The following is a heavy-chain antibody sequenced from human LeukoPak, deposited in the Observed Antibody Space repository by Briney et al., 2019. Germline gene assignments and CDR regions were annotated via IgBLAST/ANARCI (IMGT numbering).Heavy chain of an antibody. CDR1: GYTFTGYY. CDR3: ARDLFSGSYHPFDY. D-gene: IGHD1-26*01. J-gene: IGHJ4*02. CDR2: INPNSGGT. V-gene: IGHV1-2*02. Sequence: GASVKVSCKASGYTFTGYYMHRVRQAPGQGLEWMGWINPNSGGTNYAQKFQGRVTMTRDTSISTAYMELSRLRSDDTAVYYCARDLFSGSYHPFDYWGQGTLVTVSS.